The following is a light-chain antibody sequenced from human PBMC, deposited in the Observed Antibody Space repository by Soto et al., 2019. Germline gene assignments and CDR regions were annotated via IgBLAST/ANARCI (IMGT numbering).Light chain of an antibody. J-gene: IGLJ2*01. Sequence: QSALTQPASVSGSPGQSITISCSGSNSDIGGYKFVSWYRQDPGKAPKVIIYGVNNRPSGVSDRFSGSKSGNTASLTISGLQAEDEADYFCSSYSTSNTLVLFGGGTKVTVL. CDR3: SSYSTSNTLVL. V-gene: IGLV2-14*01. CDR1: NSDIGGYKF. CDR2: GVN.